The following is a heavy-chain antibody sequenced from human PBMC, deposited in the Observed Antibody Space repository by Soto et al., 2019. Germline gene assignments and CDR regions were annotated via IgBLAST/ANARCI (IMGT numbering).Heavy chain of an antibody. CDR1: GFTFSSYA. CDR3: AKVRGLQQGLYYFEY. Sequence: EVQLLESGGGLVQPGGSLRLSCTASGFTFSSYAMSWVRQAPGKGLDWVSAISGSGGSTYYADSVKGRFTISRENSKTTVYMQMNSLRAEDTAVYYCAKVRGLQQGLYYFEYWGQGTLVTVSS. V-gene: IGHV3-23*01. J-gene: IGHJ4*02. D-gene: IGHD6-19*01. CDR2: ISGSGGST.